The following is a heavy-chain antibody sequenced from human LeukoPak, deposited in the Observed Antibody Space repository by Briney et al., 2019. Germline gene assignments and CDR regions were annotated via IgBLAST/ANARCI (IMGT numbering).Heavy chain of an antibody. CDR1: GFIFSSYG. CDR3: ARDLRDYYDSSGYSDY. V-gene: IGHV3-33*01. J-gene: IGHJ4*02. CDR2: IWYDGSNK. Sequence: GGSLRLSCAASGFIFSSYGMHWVRQAPGKGLEWVAVIWYDGSNKYYADSVKGRFTISRDNAKNSLYLQMNSLRAEDTAVYYCARDLRDYYDSSGYSDYWGQGTLVTVSS. D-gene: IGHD3-22*01.